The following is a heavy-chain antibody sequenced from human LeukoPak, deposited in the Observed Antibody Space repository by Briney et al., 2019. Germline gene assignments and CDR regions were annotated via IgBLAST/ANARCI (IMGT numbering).Heavy chain of an antibody. CDR1: GGSFSGYY. CDR2: INHSGST. CDR3: AASIVVVPAAISAPPRKYYFDY. D-gene: IGHD2-2*01. Sequence: SETLSLTCAVYGGSFSGYYWSWIRQPPGKGLEWIGEINHSGSTNYNPSLKSRVTISVDTSKNQFSLKLSSVTAADTAVYYCAASIVVVPAAISAPPRKYYFDYWGQGTLVTVSS. J-gene: IGHJ4*02. V-gene: IGHV4-34*01.